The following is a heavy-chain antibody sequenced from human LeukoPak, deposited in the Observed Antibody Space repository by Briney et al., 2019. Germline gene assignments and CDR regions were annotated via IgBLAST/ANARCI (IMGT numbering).Heavy chain of an antibody. CDR2: TSYNGNIK. V-gene: IGHV3-30*18. D-gene: IGHD3-22*01. J-gene: IGHJ4*02. CDR3: AKGDNYYDSSGYYYVRALFDY. Sequence: GGSLRLSCAASGFTFSSYGMHWVRQAPGKGLESVAGTSYNGNIKYYADYVKRRFSISRDNSKNTLYLQMDSLRAEDTAVYYCAKGDNYYDSSGYYYVRALFDYWGQGTLVTVSS. CDR1: GFTFSSYG.